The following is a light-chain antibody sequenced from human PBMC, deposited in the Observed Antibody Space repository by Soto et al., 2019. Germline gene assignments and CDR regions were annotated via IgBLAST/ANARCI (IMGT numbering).Light chain of an antibody. V-gene: IGKV3-20*01. J-gene: IGKJ1*01. CDR2: GAS. Sequence: EIVLTQSPGTLSPSPGERATLSCGASQSVSNNYLAWYQQKPGQAPRLLIYGASNRATGIPDRFSGSGSGTDFTLTISRLEPEDFAVYYCQQYGSSGTFGQGTKVEIK. CDR3: QQYGSSGT. CDR1: QSVSNNY.